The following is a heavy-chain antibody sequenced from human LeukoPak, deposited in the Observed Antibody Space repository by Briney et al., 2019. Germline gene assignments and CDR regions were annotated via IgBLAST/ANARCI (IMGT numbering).Heavy chain of an antibody. V-gene: IGHV4-59*01. CDR3: ARVTCSSTSCPRKDAFDI. CDR2: IYYSGST. J-gene: IGHJ3*02. CDR1: GGSISYYY. D-gene: IGHD2-2*01. Sequence: PSETLSLTCTVSGGSISYYYRSWIRQPPGKELEWIGYIYYSGSTNYNPSLKSRVTISVDTSKNQFSLKLSSVTAADTAVYYCARVTCSSTSCPRKDAFDIWGQGTMVTVSS.